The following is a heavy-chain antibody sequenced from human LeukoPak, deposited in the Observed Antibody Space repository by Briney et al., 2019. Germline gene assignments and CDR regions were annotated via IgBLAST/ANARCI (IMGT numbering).Heavy chain of an antibody. V-gene: IGHV3-23*01. CDR2: ISGSGGST. J-gene: IGHJ4*02. CDR3: AKIVGISLVVVITESYFDY. CDR1: GFTFSSYA. D-gene: IGHD3-22*01. Sequence: PGASLRLSCAASGFTFSSYAMSWVRQAPGKGLEWVSAISGSGGSTYYADSVKGRFTISRDNSKNTLYLQMNSLRAEDTAVYYCAKIVGISLVVVITESYFDYWGQGTLVTVSS.